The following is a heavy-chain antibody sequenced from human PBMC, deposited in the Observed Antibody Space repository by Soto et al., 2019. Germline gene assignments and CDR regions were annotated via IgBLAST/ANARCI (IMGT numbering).Heavy chain of an antibody. CDR1: GGTFSSYA. Sequence: SVKVSCKASGGTFSSYAISWVRQAPGQGLEWMGGIIPIFGTANYAQKFQGRVTITADESTSTAYMELSSLRSEDTAVYYCASSASQYYYDSSGYYLLWYSGQGTLVTVSS. CDR2: IIPIFGTA. D-gene: IGHD3-22*01. J-gene: IGHJ4*02. CDR3: ASSASQYYYDSSGYYLLWY. V-gene: IGHV1-69*13.